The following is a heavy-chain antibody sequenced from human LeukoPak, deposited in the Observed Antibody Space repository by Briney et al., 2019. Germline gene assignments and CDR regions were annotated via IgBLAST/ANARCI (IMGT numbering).Heavy chain of an antibody. CDR2: ISYDGSNK. CDR3: AKNGLETTVTTSWFDP. CDR1: GFTFSSSA. D-gene: IGHD4-17*01. Sequence: GGSLRLSCAASGFTFSSSAMHWVRQAPDKGLEWVAVISYDGSNKYYADSVKGRFTISRDNSKNTLYLQMNSLRAEDTAVYYCAKNGLETTVTTSWFDPWGQGTLVTVSS. V-gene: IGHV3-30-3*02. J-gene: IGHJ5*02.